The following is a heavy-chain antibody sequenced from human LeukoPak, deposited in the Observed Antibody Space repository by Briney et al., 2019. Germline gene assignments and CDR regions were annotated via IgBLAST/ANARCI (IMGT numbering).Heavy chain of an antibody. CDR3: ARGSFSSGYDFYDY. Sequence: SETLSLTCTVSGGSISSGSYYWSWIRQPAGKGLEWIGRIYTSGSTNYNPSLKSRVTMSVDTSKNQFSLKLSSVTAADTAVYYCARGSFSSGYDFYDYWGQGTLVTVSS. J-gene: IGHJ4*02. CDR2: IYTSGST. CDR1: GGSISSGSYY. D-gene: IGHD5-12*01. V-gene: IGHV4-61*02.